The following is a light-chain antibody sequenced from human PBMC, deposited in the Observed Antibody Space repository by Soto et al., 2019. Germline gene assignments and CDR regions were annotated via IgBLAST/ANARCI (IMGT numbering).Light chain of an antibody. CDR1: QSVSSN. CDR3: KQYNNWPWT. Sequence: EIVMTQSPATLSVSPGERATLSCRASQSVSSNLAWYQQKPGQAPRLLIYGASTRATGVPARFSGSGSGTEFTLNISSLQYEEFAVYYCKQYNNWPWTFGQGIKVEIK. V-gene: IGKV3-15*01. CDR2: GAS. J-gene: IGKJ1*01.